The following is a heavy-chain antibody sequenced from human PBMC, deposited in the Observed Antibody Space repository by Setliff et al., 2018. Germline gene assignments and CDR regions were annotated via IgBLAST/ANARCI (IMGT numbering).Heavy chain of an antibody. CDR1: GVSIANTASY. CDR2: IYTTWST. D-gene: IGHD7-27*01. Sequence: SETLSLTCNVSGVSIANTASYWTWIRQPAGKGLEWIGQIYTTWSTNYNPSLKSRVTISLDRSKSQFSLNLTSVTAADTAVYYCARYFSRLPQLGIYGWLDSWGQGTLVTVSS. J-gene: IGHJ4*02. CDR3: ARYFSRLPQLGIYGWLDS. V-gene: IGHV4-61*09.